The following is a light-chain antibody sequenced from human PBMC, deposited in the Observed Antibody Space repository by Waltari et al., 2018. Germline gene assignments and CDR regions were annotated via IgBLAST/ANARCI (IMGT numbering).Light chain of an antibody. CDR1: QGIGND. Sequence: IQMTQSPSSLSASVGDMVTITCRASQGIGNDLGWYQQKPGKAPKLLIYAASNLQSGVPSRFSGSGSGTDFTLTISSLQPEDFATYYCLQDYNYPWTFGQGTKVEIK. CDR2: AAS. V-gene: IGKV1-6*01. CDR3: LQDYNYPWT. J-gene: IGKJ1*01.